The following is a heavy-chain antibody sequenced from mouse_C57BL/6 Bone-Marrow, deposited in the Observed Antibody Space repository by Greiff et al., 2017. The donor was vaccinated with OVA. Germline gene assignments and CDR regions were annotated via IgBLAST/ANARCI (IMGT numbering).Heavy chain of an antibody. J-gene: IGHJ2*01. Sequence: EVMLVESGGGLVKPGGSLKLSCAASGFTFSSYAMSWVRQTPEKRLEWVATISDDGSYTYYPDNVKDRFTITRDNAKNNLYLQMSHLKSEDTAMYYCERDRGCIAIVEGRYYFDYWGQGNTLTVTS. CDR2: ISDDGSYT. D-gene: IGHD1-1*01. CDR1: GFTFSSYA. V-gene: IGHV5-4*01. CDR3: ERDRGCIAIVEGRYYFDY.